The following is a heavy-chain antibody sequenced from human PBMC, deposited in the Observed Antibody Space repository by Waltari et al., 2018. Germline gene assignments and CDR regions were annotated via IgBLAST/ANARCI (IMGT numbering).Heavy chain of an antibody. CDR3: VRETFEYSSSWVLDS. J-gene: IGHJ4*02. CDR1: GGSISSGNHY. V-gene: IGHV4-30-4*08. D-gene: IGHD6-6*01. CDR2: IFYSGST. Sequence: QVQLQESGPGLVKPTQTLSLTCTVSGGSISSGNHYWTWIRQPPGKGLEWIGNIFYSGSTFYSPSLKSRVTISLDTSKNQFSLKLRSVTAADTAVYFCVRETFEYSSSWVLDSWGQGTLVTVSS.